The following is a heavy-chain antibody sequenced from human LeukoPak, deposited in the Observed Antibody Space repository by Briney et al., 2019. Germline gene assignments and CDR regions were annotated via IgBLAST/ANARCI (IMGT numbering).Heavy chain of an antibody. V-gene: IGHV3-33*06. Sequence: GRSLRLSCAASGFTFSSYAMHWVRQAPGKGLEWVAVIWYDGSNKYYADSVKGRFTISRDNSKNTLYLQMNSLRAEDTAVYYCAKDRSRDPLYWGQGTLVTVSS. D-gene: IGHD6-13*01. CDR2: IWYDGSNK. CDR3: AKDRSRDPLY. J-gene: IGHJ4*02. CDR1: GFTFSSYA.